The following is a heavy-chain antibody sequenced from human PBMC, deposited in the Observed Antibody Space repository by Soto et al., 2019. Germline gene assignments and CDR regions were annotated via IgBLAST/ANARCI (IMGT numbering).Heavy chain of an antibody. V-gene: IGHV1-8*02. CDR1: GYTFNNYY. J-gene: IGHJ5*01. CDR3: TRAYRAETFDF. CDR2: MNPNSGST. Sequence: ASVKFSCKASGYTFNNYYIHWVRRAPGHGLEWMGWMNPNSGSTGYAQNFRGRVTMTQNTAIGTAYMELSSLRSDDTATYYCTRAYRAETFDFRGRGTRVTGSS.